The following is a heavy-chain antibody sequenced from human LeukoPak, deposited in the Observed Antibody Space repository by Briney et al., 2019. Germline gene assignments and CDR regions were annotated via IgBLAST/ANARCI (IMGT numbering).Heavy chain of an antibody. D-gene: IGHD2-8*01. J-gene: IGHJ4*02. CDR2: INWNGGST. CDR1: GIIFDDHG. CDR3: AGGDRNGWYFNY. Sequence: GGSLRLSCAASGIIFDDHGMSWVRHAPGKGLEWVSGINWNGGSTGYADSVKGRFTISRDNAKNSLYLQMNSLRAEDTALYYCAGGDRNGWYFNYWGQGTLVTVSS. V-gene: IGHV3-20*04.